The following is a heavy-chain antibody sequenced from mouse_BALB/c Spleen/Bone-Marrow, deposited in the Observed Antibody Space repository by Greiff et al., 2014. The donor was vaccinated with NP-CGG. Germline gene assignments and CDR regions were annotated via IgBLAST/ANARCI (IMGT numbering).Heavy chain of an antibody. Sequence: VQLQQSGAELVKPGASVKLSCTASGFNIKDTYMHWVKQRPEQGLEWIGRIDPANGNTKYDPKFQGKATITADTPSNTAYLQLSSLTSEDTAVYYCATYYYGSSWGFAYWGQGTLVTVSA. V-gene: IGHV14-3*02. CDR1: GFNIKDTY. CDR2: IDPANGNT. J-gene: IGHJ3*01. CDR3: ATYYYGSSWGFAY. D-gene: IGHD1-1*01.